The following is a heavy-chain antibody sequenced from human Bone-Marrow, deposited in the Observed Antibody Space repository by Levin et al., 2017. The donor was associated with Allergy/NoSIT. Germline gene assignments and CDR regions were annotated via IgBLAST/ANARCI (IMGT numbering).Heavy chain of an antibody. CDR1: GGAINSYY. CDR3: ARVWDDYYDASMTAFDI. V-gene: IGHV4-59*01. Sequence: SETLSLICAVSGGAINSYYWSWIRQPPGKGLEWIGYFYYSGATNYNPSLKSRVTISVDTSKNQFSLKLKSVTAADTAVYYCARVWDDYYDASMTAFDIWGQGTMVTVSS. J-gene: IGHJ3*02. D-gene: IGHD3-22*01. CDR2: FYYSGAT.